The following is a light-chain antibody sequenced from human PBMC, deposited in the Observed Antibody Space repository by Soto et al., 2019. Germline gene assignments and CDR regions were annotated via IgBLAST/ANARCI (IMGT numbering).Light chain of an antibody. CDR3: QQSYNTPRT. J-gene: IGKJ1*01. Sequence: DLQMTQSPSSLSASVGDRVTISCRASQSVSMYLNWYQQKVGNAPKLLIYAASSLQSGVPSRFSGSGSGTDFTLTISSLRPEDSATYYCQQSYNTPRTFGHGTKVEIK. CDR2: AAS. V-gene: IGKV1-39*01. CDR1: QSVSMY.